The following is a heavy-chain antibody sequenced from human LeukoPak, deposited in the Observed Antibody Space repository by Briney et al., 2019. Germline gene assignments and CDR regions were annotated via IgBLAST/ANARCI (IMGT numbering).Heavy chain of an antibody. J-gene: IGHJ4*02. Sequence: GRSLRLSCAASGFTFNNYAIHWVRQAPGKGLDWVGRIKSKIDGWTTVYVAPVKGRFSISRDDSKNTVYLQMNSLKTEDTAVYYCATEGYCSGGSCYSFDYWGQGTLVTVSS. CDR2: IKSKIDGWTT. D-gene: IGHD2-15*01. CDR3: ATEGYCSGGSCYSFDY. CDR1: GFTFNNYA. V-gene: IGHV3-15*01.